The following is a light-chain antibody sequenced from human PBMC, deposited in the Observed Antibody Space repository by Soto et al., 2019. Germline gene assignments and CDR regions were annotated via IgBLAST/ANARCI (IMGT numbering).Light chain of an antibody. CDR1: QGINNW. CDR3: QQYDSFPIT. V-gene: IGKV1D-16*01. J-gene: IGKJ5*01. Sequence: QVTQYQSSLSASVGDRVTITCRASQGINNWLAWYQQKPGKAPKSLIFAASSLQSGVPSRFSGSGSGTEFTLTISSLQPEDFATYLCQQYDSFPITFGQGTLLAI. CDR2: AAS.